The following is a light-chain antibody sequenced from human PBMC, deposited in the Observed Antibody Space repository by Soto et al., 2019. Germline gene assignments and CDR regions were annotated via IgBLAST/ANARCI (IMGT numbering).Light chain of an antibody. J-gene: IGKJ4*01. Sequence: DIQMTQSPSSLSASVGDRVTITCRASQGISHNLAWYQQKPGKVPKVLIYAASTLQSGVPSRFSGSGSGTDVTRTISSLQPEDVATYYCQKYNSAPLTFGGGTKVEIK. CDR2: AAS. CDR3: QKYNSAPLT. V-gene: IGKV1-27*01. CDR1: QGISHN.